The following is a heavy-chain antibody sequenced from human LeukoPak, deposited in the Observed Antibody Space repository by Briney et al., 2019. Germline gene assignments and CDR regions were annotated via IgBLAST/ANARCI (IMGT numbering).Heavy chain of an antibody. J-gene: IGHJ4*02. D-gene: IGHD3-10*01. V-gene: IGHV3-48*03. Sequence: GGSLRLSCAASGFTFSSYEMNWVRQAPGKGLEWVSYISSSGSTIYYADSVKGRFTISRDNAKNSLYLQMNSLRAEDTAVYYCARSPMVRGVIITSPFRYWGQGTLVTVSS. CDR2: ISSSGSTI. CDR3: ARSPMVRGVIITSPFRY. CDR1: GFTFSSYE.